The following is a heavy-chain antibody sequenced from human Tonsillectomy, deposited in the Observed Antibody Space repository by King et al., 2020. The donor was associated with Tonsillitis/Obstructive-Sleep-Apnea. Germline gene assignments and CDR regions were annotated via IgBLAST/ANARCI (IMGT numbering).Heavy chain of an antibody. CDR3: ARGRRRWLQPFDAFEI. J-gene: IGHJ3*02. Sequence: QLVQSGGGLIQPGGSLRLSCAASGFTVSSNYMSWVRQAPGKGLEWVSVIYSGGSTYYADSVKGRFTISRDNSKNTLYLQMNSLRAEDTAVYYCARGRRRWLQPFDAFEIWGQGTMVTVSS. D-gene: IGHD5-24*01. CDR1: GFTVSSNY. V-gene: IGHV3-53*01. CDR2: IYSGGST.